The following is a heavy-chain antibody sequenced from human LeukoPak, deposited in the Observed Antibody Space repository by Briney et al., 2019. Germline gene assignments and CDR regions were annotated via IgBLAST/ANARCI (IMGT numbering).Heavy chain of an antibody. V-gene: IGHV3-30*02. CDR1: GFTFSSSG. Sequence: PGGSLRLSCAASGFTFSSSGMHWVRQAPGKGLEWVAFIRYDGTEKYYTDSVKGRFTISRDNSKNTLYLQMNSLRAEDTAVYYCAKTKGYCSSTSCYGDYYYYYYMDVWGKGTTVTVSS. J-gene: IGHJ6*03. CDR3: AKTKGYCSSTSCYGDYYYYYYMDV. D-gene: IGHD2-2*01. CDR2: IRYDGTEK.